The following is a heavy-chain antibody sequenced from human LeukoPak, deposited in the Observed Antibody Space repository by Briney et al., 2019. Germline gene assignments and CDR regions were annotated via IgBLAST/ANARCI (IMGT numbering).Heavy chain of an antibody. D-gene: IGHD6-13*01. J-gene: IGHJ4*02. CDR1: GFTFSSYA. V-gene: IGHV3-23*01. CDR3: AKDRESKQQLELDY. Sequence: PGGSLRLSCAASGFTFSSYAMSWVRQAPGKGLEWVSAISGSGGSTYYADSVEGRFTISRDNSKNTLYLQMNSLRAEDTAVFYCAKDRESKQQLELDYWGQGTLVTVSS. CDR2: ISGSGGST.